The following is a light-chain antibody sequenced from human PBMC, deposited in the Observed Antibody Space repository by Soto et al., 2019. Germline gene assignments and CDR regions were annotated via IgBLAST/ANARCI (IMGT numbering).Light chain of an antibody. J-gene: IGKJ1*01. Sequence: DIQLTQSPSTLSASVGDSVTITCRASQNISTSLAWYQHKSGKAPKLLIFDVSNLESGVPSRFSGSGSGTEFTLAISRLHSEDFATYYCQQYDYSRTFGQGTKVDIK. CDR2: DVS. CDR3: QQYDYSRT. V-gene: IGKV1-5*01. CDR1: QNISTS.